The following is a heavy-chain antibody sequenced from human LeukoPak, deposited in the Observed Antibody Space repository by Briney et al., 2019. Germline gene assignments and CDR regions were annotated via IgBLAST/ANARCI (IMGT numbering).Heavy chain of an antibody. Sequence: PSETLSLTCTVSGGSISSYYWSWIRQPAGKGLEWIGRIYTSGSTNYNPSLKSRVTMSIDTSKNQFSLKLSSLTAADTPGYYVAGVVIAAAVAFDYWGQGTLVTVSS. V-gene: IGHV4-4*07. D-gene: IGHD6-13*01. J-gene: IGHJ4*02. CDR2: IYTSGST. CDR3: AGVVIAAAVAFDY. CDR1: GGSISSYY.